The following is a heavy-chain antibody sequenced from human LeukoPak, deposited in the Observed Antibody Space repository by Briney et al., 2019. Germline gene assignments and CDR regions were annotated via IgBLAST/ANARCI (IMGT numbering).Heavy chain of an antibody. CDR1: GGSISSYH. CDR3: ATLYDSSGL. CDR2: IFTSGST. J-gene: IGHJ4*02. D-gene: IGHD3-22*01. Sequence: PSETLSLTCTVSGGSISSYHWSWIRQPAGKGLQWIGRIFTSGSTNYNPSLKSRVTMSLDTSKDQVSLKLSSVTAADTALYYCATLYDSSGLWGQGTLVTVSS. V-gene: IGHV4-4*07.